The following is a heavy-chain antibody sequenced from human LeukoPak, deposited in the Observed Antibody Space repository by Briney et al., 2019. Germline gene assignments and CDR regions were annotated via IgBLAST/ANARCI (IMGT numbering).Heavy chain of an antibody. D-gene: IGHD6-19*01. Sequence: GGSLRLSCAASGFTFDDYAMHWVRQASGKGLEWVSGISWNSGSIGYADSVKGRFTISRDNAKNSLYLQMNSLRAEDTALYYCAKDTSGSFDYWGQGTLVTVSS. J-gene: IGHJ4*02. V-gene: IGHV3-9*01. CDR1: GFTFDDYA. CDR3: AKDTSGSFDY. CDR2: ISWNSGSI.